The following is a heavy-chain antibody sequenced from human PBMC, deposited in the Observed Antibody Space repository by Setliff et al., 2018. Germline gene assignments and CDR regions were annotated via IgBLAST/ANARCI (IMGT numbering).Heavy chain of an antibody. V-gene: IGHV4-39*07. Sequence: KPPETLSLTCNVSGASTSGSTYYWSWIRQPPGKGLEWIGSVYSSGSPYYNPSLKSRVTISVDTSKNQFSLKLSFVTAADTAVYYCARSAEEFWSGYYTYGRHLPNSWGQGTLVTVSS. D-gene: IGHD3-3*01. CDR3: ARSAEEFWSGYYTYGRHLPNS. J-gene: IGHJ4*02. CDR2: VYSSGSP. CDR1: GASTSGSTYY.